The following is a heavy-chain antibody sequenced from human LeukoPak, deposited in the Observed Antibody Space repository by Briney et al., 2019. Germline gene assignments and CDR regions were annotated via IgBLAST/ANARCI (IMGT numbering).Heavy chain of an antibody. D-gene: IGHD4-17*01. Sequence: GESLKISCKGSGYRFTTYWIAWVRQLPGKGLEWMGTIYPGDSDTRYSPSFQGQVTISADKSISTAYLQWSSLKASDTAMYYCARLREDGDYFDYWGQETLVTVSS. J-gene: IGHJ4*02. CDR3: ARLREDGDYFDY. V-gene: IGHV5-51*01. CDR2: IYPGDSDT. CDR1: GYRFTTYW.